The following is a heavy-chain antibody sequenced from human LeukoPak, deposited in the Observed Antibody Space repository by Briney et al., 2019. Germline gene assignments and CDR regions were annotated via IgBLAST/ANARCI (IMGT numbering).Heavy chain of an antibody. CDR3: ARRSGIDAFDI. V-gene: IGHV4-59*05. CDR2: IYYSGST. J-gene: IGHJ3*02. Sequence: SQTLSLTCAVSGGSISSYYWSWIRQPPGKGLEWIGSIYYSGSTYYNPSLKSRVTISVDTSKNQFSLKLSSVTAADTAVYYCARRSGIDAFDIWGQGTMVTVSS. CDR1: GGSISSYY. D-gene: IGHD2-15*01.